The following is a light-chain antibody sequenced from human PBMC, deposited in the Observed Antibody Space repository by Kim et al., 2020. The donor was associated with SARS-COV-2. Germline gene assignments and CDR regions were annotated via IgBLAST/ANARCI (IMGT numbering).Light chain of an antibody. V-gene: IGKV1-5*01. J-gene: IGKJ1*01. CDR3: QQYSNSSPCT. Sequence: DIQMTQSPSTLSASVGDRVTITCRASQSISSWLAWYQQKPGKAPNLLIYDASSLESGVPSRFSGSGSGTEFTLTISSLQPDDFATYYCQQYSNSSPCTFGLGTKVDIK. CDR2: DAS. CDR1: QSISSW.